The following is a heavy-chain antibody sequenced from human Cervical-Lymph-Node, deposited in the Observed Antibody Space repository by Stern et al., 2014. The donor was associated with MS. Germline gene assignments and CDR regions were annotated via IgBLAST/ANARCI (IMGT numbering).Heavy chain of an antibody. CDR1: GYSFPTYW. V-gene: IGHV5-51*01. D-gene: IGHD6-6*01. Sequence: VQLVQSGAEVKKSGESLKISCKASGYSFPTYWIAWVRQMPGKGLEWMGIIYPGDADISYTPSSQGQVTISADKSTSTAYLQWSRLKASDSAIYYCARQEGTRPYGLDVWGQGTTVTVSS. J-gene: IGHJ6*02. CDR2: IYPGDADI. CDR3: ARQEGTRPYGLDV.